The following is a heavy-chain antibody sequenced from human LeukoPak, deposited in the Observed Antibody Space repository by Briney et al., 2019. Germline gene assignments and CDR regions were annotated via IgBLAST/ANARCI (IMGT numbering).Heavy chain of an antibody. Sequence: GGSLRLSCAASGFTFSSYSMNWVRQAPGKELEWVSSISSSSSYIYYADSVKGRFTISRDNAKNSLYLQMNSLRAKDTAVYYCAREIAVAGRLDYWGQGTLVTVSS. D-gene: IGHD6-19*01. J-gene: IGHJ4*02. CDR3: AREIAVAGRLDY. CDR1: GFTFSSYS. CDR2: ISSSSSYI. V-gene: IGHV3-21*01.